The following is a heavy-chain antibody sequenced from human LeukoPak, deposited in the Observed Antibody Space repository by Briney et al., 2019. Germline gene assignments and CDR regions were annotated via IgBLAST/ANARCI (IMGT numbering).Heavy chain of an antibody. D-gene: IGHD5-18*01. Sequence: SVKVSCKASGGTFSSYAISWVRQAPGQGLEWMGGITPIFGTANYAQKFQGRVTITADESTSTAYMELSSLRSEDTAVYYCARDLGRRYSYGYSYYGMDVWGQGTTVTVSS. CDR3: ARDLGRRYSYGYSYYGMDV. J-gene: IGHJ6*02. CDR1: GGTFSSYA. CDR2: ITPIFGTA. V-gene: IGHV1-69*13.